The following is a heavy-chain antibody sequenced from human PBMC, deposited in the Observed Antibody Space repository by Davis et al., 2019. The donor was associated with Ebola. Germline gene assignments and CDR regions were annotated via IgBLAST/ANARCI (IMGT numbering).Heavy chain of an antibody. Sequence: ASVKVSCKASGYTFTSYYMHWVRQAPGQGLEWMGIINPSGGSTSYAQKFQGRVTMTRDTSTSTVYMELSSLRSEDTAVYYCTLYYYGSDYYYGMDVWGQGTTVTVSS. D-gene: IGHD3-10*01. CDR1: GYTFTSYY. CDR3: TLYYYGSDYYYGMDV. CDR2: INPSGGST. J-gene: IGHJ6*02. V-gene: IGHV1-46*01.